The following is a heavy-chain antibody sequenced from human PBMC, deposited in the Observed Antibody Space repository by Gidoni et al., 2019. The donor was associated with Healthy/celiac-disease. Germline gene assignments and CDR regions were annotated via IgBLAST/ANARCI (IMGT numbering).Heavy chain of an antibody. J-gene: IGHJ4*02. CDR2: IGGSGGST. CDR1: GFTFSSYA. CDR3: AKDGWVKRWLQSYYFDY. D-gene: IGHD5-12*01. V-gene: IGHV3-23*01. Sequence: EVQLLESGGGLVQPGGSLRLSCAASGFTFSSYAMSWVRQAPGKGLGWFSAIGGSGGSTSDAYPVKARFTISRDNSKNTLSLQMNSLRAEDTAVYYCAKDGWVKRWLQSYYFDYWGQGTLVTVSS.